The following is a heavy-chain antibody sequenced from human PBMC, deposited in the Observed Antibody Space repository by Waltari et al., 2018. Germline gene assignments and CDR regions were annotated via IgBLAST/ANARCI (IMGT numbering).Heavy chain of an antibody. D-gene: IGHD4-17*01. CDR3: AKDNDYGDYYYGMDV. CDR2: ISGSGGST. V-gene: IGHV3-23*01. Sequence: EVQLLESGGGLVQPGGSLRLSCAASGFTFSSYAMSWVRPAPGKGLEWVSAISGSGGSTYYADSVKGRFTISRDNSKNTLYLQMNSLRAEDTAVYYCAKDNDYGDYYYGMDVWGQGTTVTVSS. CDR1: GFTFSSYA. J-gene: IGHJ6*02.